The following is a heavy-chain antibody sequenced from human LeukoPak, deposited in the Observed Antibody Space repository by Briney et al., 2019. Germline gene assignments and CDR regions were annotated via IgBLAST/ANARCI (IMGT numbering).Heavy chain of an antibody. V-gene: IGHV4-59*12. J-gene: IGHJ4*02. CDR1: GGSISSYY. CDR2: IYYSGST. Sequence: SETLSLTCTVSGGSISSYYWSWIRQPPGKGLEWIGCIYYSGSTNYNPSLKSRVTISVDTSKNQFSLKLSSVTAADTAVYYCAREWYDSSGYPYYFDYWGQGTLVTVSS. CDR3: AREWYDSSGYPYYFDY. D-gene: IGHD3-22*01.